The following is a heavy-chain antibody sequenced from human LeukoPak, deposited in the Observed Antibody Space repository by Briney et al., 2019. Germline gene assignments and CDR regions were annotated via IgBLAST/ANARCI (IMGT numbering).Heavy chain of an antibody. J-gene: IGHJ4*02. V-gene: IGHV1-18*01. CDR2: ISAYNGNT. Sequence: ASVKVSCKASGYTFTSYGISWVRQAPGQGLEWMGWISAYNGNTNYAQNLQGRVTMTTDTSTSTACMELRSLRSDDTVVYYCARAYCGDDCSFDYWGQGTLVTVSS. CDR3: ARAYCGDDCSFDY. CDR1: GYTFTSYG. D-gene: IGHD2-21*02.